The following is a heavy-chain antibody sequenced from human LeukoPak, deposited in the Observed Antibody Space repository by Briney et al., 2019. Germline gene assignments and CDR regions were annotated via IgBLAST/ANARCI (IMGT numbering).Heavy chain of an antibody. V-gene: IGHV3-21*01. CDR3: ARDGTPQHSGGWVFFDD. D-gene: IGHD6-19*01. Sequence: PGGSLRLSCAASGFTFSSYSMNWVRQAPGKGLEWVSSISSSSSYIYYADSVKGRFTISRDNAKNSLYLQMNSLRAEDTALYYCARDGTPQHSGGWVFFDDWGQGTLVTVSS. CDR1: GFTFSSYS. J-gene: IGHJ4*02. CDR2: ISSSSSYI.